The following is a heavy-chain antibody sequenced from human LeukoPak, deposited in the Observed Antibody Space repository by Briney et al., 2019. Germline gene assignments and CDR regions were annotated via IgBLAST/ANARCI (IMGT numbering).Heavy chain of an antibody. CDR2: IYYSGST. Sequence: SETLSLTCTVSGGSISCYYWSWIRQPPGKGLEWIGYIYYSGSTNYNPSLKSRVTISVDTSKNQFSLKLSSVTAADTAVYYCARVPRYYYYYYMDVWGKGTTVTVSS. CDR1: GGSISCYY. CDR3: ARVPRYYYYYYMDV. V-gene: IGHV4-59*01. J-gene: IGHJ6*03.